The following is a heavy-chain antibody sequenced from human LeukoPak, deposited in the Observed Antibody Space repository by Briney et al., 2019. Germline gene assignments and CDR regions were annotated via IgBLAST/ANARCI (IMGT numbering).Heavy chain of an antibody. CDR2: ITTSSSYI. CDR3: ARDLGGYSYGSHFDY. V-gene: IGHV3-21*01. Sequence: PGGSLRLSCAASGFTCSSYSLNWVRQAPGKGLEWVSSITTSSSYIYYADSVKGRFTISRDNAKNSLYLQMNSLRAEDTAVYYCARDLGGYSYGSHFDYWGQGTLVTVSS. D-gene: IGHD5-18*01. CDR1: GFTCSSYS. J-gene: IGHJ4*02.